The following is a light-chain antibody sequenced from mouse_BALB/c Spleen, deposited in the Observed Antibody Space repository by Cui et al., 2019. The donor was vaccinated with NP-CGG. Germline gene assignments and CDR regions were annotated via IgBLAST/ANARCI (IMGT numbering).Light chain of an antibody. CDR3: ALWYSNHWV. Sequence: QAPVTPASALTTSPGETVTLTCRSSTGAVTTNNYANWVQEKPDHLFTGLIGGTNNRAPGVPARFSGSLIGDKAALTITGAQTEDEAIYFCALWYSNHWVFGGGTKLTVL. CDR2: GTN. V-gene: IGLV1*01. J-gene: IGLJ1*01. CDR1: TGAVTTNNY.